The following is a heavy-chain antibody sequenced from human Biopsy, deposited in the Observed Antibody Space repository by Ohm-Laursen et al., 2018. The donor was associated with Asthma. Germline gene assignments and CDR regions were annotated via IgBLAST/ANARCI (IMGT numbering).Heavy chain of an antibody. Sequence: TLSLTCTVSGGSISSGAYYWSWVRQPPGKGLGRIGYIYYIGSTYYNPSLKSRVAISLDTSKNQFSLKLSSVTAADTAVYFCARRGGVRRYFDYWGQGTLVTVSS. V-gene: IGHV4-30-4*01. CDR1: GGSISSGAYY. CDR2: IYYIGST. D-gene: IGHD3-16*01. CDR3: ARRGGVRRYFDY. J-gene: IGHJ4*02.